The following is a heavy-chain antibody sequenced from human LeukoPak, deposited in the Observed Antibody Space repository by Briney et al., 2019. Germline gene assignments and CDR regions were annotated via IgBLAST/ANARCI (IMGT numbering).Heavy chain of an antibody. J-gene: IGHJ4*02. CDR3: ATHRNDFWSGYYLL. D-gene: IGHD3-3*01. CDR2: IVPILGIA. Sequence: SVKVSCKASGGTFISYGISWVRQAPGQGLEWVGRIVPILGIANYAQKFQGSVTITPDKSTSTAYMELSSLRSEDTAVYYCATHRNDFWSGYYLLWGQGTLVTVSS. CDR1: GGTFISYG. V-gene: IGHV1-69*04.